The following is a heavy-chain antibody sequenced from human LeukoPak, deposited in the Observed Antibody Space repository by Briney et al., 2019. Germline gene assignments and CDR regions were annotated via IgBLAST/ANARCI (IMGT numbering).Heavy chain of an antibody. D-gene: IGHD3-10*01. V-gene: IGHV4-31*03. CDR1: GGSISSGGYY. CDR2: IYYSGST. Sequence: TASETLSLTCTVSGGSISSGGYYWSWIRQHPGKGLEWIGYIYYSGSTYYNPSLKSRVTISVDTSKNQFSPKLSSVTAADTAVYYCARIPKYYYGSGSYYNDYWGQGTLVTVSS. J-gene: IGHJ4*02. CDR3: ARIPKYYYGSGSYYNDY.